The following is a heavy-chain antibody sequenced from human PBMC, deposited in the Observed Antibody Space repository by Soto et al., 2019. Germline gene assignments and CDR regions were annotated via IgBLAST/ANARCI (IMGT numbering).Heavy chain of an antibody. CDR1: GLTFSSYG. V-gene: IGHV3-33*01. J-gene: IGHJ4*02. D-gene: IGHD6-19*01. Sequence: QVQLVESGGGVVQPGRSLRLSCAASGLTFSSYGMHWVRQAPGKGLEWVAVIWYDGSNKYYADSVKGRFTISRDNSKNTLYLQMNSLRAEDTAVYYCARDIGPAVAGEDYWGQGTLVTVSS. CDR3: ARDIGPAVAGEDY. CDR2: IWYDGSNK.